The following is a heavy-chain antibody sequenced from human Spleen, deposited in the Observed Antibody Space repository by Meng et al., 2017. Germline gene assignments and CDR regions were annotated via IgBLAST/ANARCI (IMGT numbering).Heavy chain of an antibody. V-gene: IGHV4-59*01. CDR1: GDSISIYY. Sequence: QVQLRESGPGLVRPSETLSLTCTVSGDSISIYYWTWIRQPPGKGLEWIGYIYYNGNTNYNPSVKSRVTISVDTSKNQFFLKLSSVTAADTAVYYCARVPHRLVDYWYFDLWGRGTLVTVSS. D-gene: IGHD2-15*01. CDR2: IYYNGNT. CDR3: ARVPHRLVDYWYFDL. J-gene: IGHJ2*01.